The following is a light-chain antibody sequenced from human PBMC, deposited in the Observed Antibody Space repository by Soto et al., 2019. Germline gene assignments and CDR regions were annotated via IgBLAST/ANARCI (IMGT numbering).Light chain of an antibody. CDR1: QSVNSNY. CDR3: QQYGSSPGYT. Sequence: EIVMTQSPATLSVSPGERATLSCRASQSVNSNYLAWYQQKPGQAPRLLIYGISKRATDIPDRFSGSGSGTEFTLTISSLQPEDFAVYYCQQYGSSPGYTFGQGTKVDIK. V-gene: IGKV3-20*01. J-gene: IGKJ2*01. CDR2: GIS.